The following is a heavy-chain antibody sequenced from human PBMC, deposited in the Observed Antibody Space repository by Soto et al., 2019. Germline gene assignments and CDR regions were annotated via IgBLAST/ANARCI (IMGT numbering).Heavy chain of an antibody. Sequence: QVQLQQWGAGLLKPSETLSLTCAVYGGSFSSYYWSWILQPPGKGLEWFGQINHYGSTDYNPSLKSRAPISVDTSMNPFPLRLSSVTAADTAMYYCATHCSSTRCYYTFDPWGQGTLVTVSS. V-gene: IGHV4-34*01. CDR2: INHYGST. J-gene: IGHJ5*02. CDR1: GGSFSSYY. CDR3: ATHCSSTRCYYTFDP. D-gene: IGHD2-2*01.